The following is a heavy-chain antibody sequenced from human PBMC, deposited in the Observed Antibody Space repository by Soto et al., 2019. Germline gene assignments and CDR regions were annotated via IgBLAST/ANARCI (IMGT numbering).Heavy chain of an antibody. V-gene: IGHV4-4*07. CDR1: GGSISSYY. CDR2: IYSNGIT. CDR3: ARESSGWMRFDY. Sequence: SANLSLTCTVSGGSISSYYWRWIRQPAGKGLEWIGRIYSNGITNYNPSLKSRVTMSVDTSKNQFSLKLSSVTAADTAVYYCARESSGWMRFDYWGQGTQVTVSS. J-gene: IGHJ4*02. D-gene: IGHD6-19*01.